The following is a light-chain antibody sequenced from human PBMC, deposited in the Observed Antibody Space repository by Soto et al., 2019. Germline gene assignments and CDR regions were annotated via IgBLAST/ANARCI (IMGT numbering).Light chain of an antibody. CDR1: STDVGRYNY. CDR2: DVA. Sequence: QSVLTQPASVSGSPGQPLTISCTGTSTDVGRYNYVSWYQQHPGKAPKLMIYDVANRPSGVSNRFSGSKSGITASLTISGLQAEDEADYYCSSYTTSSTYVFGTGTKVTVL. J-gene: IGLJ1*01. CDR3: SSYTTSSTYV. V-gene: IGLV2-14*01.